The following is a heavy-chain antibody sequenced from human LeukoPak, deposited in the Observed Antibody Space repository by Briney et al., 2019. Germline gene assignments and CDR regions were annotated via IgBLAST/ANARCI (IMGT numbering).Heavy chain of an antibody. CDR1: GGSFSDYY. J-gene: IGHJ6*02. CDR2: INHSGNT. D-gene: IGHD6-13*01. V-gene: IGHV4-34*01. CDR3: ARGIAAAGNPKYYYYGMDV. Sequence: SSETLSLTCAVYGGSFSDYYWSWIRQPPGKGLEWIGEINHSGNTIYNPSLKSRVTISVDTSKNQFSLKLSSVTAADTAVNYCARGIAAAGNPKYYYYGMDVWGQGTPVTVSS.